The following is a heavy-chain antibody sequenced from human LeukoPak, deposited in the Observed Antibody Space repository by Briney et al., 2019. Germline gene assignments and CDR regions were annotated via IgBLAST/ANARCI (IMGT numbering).Heavy chain of an antibody. CDR3: ARGGWFEEFPYYMDV. Sequence: GASVKVSCKASGYTFTNYDINWVRQATGQGLEWMGWMNPNSGNTGYGQKFQGRVTITRNTSISTAYMELSSLRSEDTAVYYCARGGWFEEFPYYMDVWGKGTTVTVSS. V-gene: IGHV1-8*03. CDR1: GYTFTNYD. D-gene: IGHD3-10*01. J-gene: IGHJ6*03. CDR2: MNPNSGNT.